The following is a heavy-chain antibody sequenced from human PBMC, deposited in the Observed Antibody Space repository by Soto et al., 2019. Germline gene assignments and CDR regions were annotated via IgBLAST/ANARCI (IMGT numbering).Heavy chain of an antibody. CDR3: AGEDAYPVCMDV. CDR1: GFTVTSNY. Sequence: EVQLVESGGGLVQPGGSLRLSCVASGFTVTSNYMSWVRQAPGKGLEWVSVIYSGGSTYYADSVKGRLTISRDNYKNTPYLQMNCLRAEDTAVYYWAGEDAYPVCMDVWGQGTTVTVSS. V-gene: IGHV3-66*01. J-gene: IGHJ6*02. CDR2: IYSGGST. D-gene: IGHD3-16*01.